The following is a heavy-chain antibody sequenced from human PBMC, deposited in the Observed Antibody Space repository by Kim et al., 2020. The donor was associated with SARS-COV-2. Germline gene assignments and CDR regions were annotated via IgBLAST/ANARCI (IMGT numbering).Heavy chain of an antibody. Sequence: GGSLRLSCAASGFTFSSYAMSWVRQAPGKGLEWVSTISGSGGSTYYADSVKGRFTISRDNSKNTLYLQMNSLRAEDTAVYYCAKDLTHTHLIVGATYWGQGTLVTVSS. J-gene: IGHJ4*02. CDR1: GFTFSSYA. D-gene: IGHD1-26*01. CDR2: ISGSGGST. CDR3: AKDLTHTHLIVGATY. V-gene: IGHV3-23*01.